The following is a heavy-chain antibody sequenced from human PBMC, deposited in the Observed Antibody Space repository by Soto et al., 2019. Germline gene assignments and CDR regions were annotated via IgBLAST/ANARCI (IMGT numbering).Heavy chain of an antibody. D-gene: IGHD2-21*02. CDR2: IYPGDSDA. V-gene: IGHV5-51*01. CDR1: GYSFPDYW. CDR3: ARLLNAARVTDPDY. Sequence: GESLKISCKASGYSFPDYWIAWVRQMPGKGLEWMGIIYPGDSDARYSPSFQGQVTISVDKSVSTAYLQWNSLKASDTAMYYCARLLNAARVTDPDYWGQGTLVTVSS. J-gene: IGHJ4*02.